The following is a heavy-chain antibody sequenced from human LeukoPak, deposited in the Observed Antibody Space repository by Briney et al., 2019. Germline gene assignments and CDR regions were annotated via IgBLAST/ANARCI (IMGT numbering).Heavy chain of an antibody. CDR2: ISSSSSYI. CDR3: ARGMGLHLGELSFYYYYYMDV. V-gene: IGHV3-21*01. J-gene: IGHJ6*03. CDR1: GFTFSSYS. Sequence: GGSLRLSCAASGFTFSSYSMNWVRQAPGKGLEWVSSISSSSSYIYNADSVKGRVTISRDNAKNSLYPQMNSLRAEDTAVYYCARGMGLHLGELSFYYYYYMDVWGKGTTVTISS. D-gene: IGHD3-16*02.